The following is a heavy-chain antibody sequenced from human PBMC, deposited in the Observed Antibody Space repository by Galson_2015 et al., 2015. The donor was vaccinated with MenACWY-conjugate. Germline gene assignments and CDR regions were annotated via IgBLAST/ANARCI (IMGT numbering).Heavy chain of an antibody. Sequence: SLRLSCAASGFSISTYWMTWVRQAPGKGLEWVANIKEDGSEKYYVDSVKGRFTISRDNAKNSLYLQMNSLRGEDTAVYYCASWVGRDCWGQATLVTVSS. V-gene: IGHV3-7*03. CDR2: IKEDGSEK. CDR3: ASWVGRDC. J-gene: IGHJ4*02. D-gene: IGHD1-14*01. CDR1: GFSISTYW.